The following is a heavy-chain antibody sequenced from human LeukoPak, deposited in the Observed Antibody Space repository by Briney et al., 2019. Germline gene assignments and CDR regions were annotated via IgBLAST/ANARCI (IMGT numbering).Heavy chain of an antibody. D-gene: IGHD3-3*01. J-gene: IGHJ4*02. Sequence: GGSLRLSCAASGFTFSDYYMSWIRQAPGKGLEWVSAISGSGGSTYYADSVKGRFTISRDNSKNTLYLQMNSLRAEDTAVYYCAKDNTIFGVVITVDYWGQGTLVTVSS. CDR2: ISGSGGST. CDR1: GFTFSDYY. CDR3: AKDNTIFGVVITVDY. V-gene: IGHV3-23*01.